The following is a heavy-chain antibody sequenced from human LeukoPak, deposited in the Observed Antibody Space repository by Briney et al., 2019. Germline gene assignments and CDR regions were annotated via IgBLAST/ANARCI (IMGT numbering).Heavy chain of an antibody. V-gene: IGHV1-24*01. D-gene: IGHD3-16*02. CDR2: FNPEDGET. CDR3: ATGHVRRLIVYFQR. Sequence: ASVKVSCKASGYTFTGYYMYWVRQAPGKGLEWMGGFNPEDGETIYAQKFQGRVTMTEDTSTDTAYMELSSLRSEDTAVYYCATGHVRRLIVYFQRWGQGTLVTVSS. J-gene: IGHJ1*01. CDR1: GYTFTGYY.